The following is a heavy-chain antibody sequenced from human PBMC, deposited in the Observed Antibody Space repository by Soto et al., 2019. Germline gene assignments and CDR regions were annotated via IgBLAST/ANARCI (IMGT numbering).Heavy chain of an antibody. J-gene: IGHJ6*02. V-gene: IGHV5-51*01. Sequence: PGESLKISCKGSGYSFTSYWIGWVRQMPGKGLEWMGIIYPGDSDTRYSPSFQGQVTISADKSISTAYLQWSSLKASDTAMYYCARRGSYSKGGVVVAATRKDDYYYYGMDVWGQGTTVTVSS. CDR2: IYPGDSDT. CDR1: GYSFTSYW. D-gene: IGHD2-15*01. CDR3: ARRGSYSKGGVVVAATRKDDYYYYGMDV.